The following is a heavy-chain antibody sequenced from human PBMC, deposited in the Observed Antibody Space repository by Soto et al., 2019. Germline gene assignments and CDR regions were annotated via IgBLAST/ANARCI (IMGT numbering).Heavy chain of an antibody. V-gene: IGHV4-34*01. CDR2: INHSGST. Sequence: TSETLSLTCAVYGGSFSGYYWSWIRQPPGKGLEWIGEINHSGSTNYNPSLKSRVTISVDTSKNQFSLKLSSVTAADTAVYYCARRRAYYYGSGSLRYYFDYWGQGTLVTVSS. D-gene: IGHD3-10*01. CDR1: GGSFSGYY. J-gene: IGHJ4*02. CDR3: ARRRAYYYGSGSLRYYFDY.